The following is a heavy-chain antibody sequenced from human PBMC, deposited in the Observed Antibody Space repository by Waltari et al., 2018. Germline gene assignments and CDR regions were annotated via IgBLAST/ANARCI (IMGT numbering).Heavy chain of an antibody. Sequence: EVQLVESGGGLVQPGRSLSLSCAASGFSFDDYAMHWVRHAPGKGLEWVSGISWNSAIIGYADSVKGRVTIYRDNAKNSLYLQMNSLRAVDTAFYYCTKAGGAYYDILTGYTDAFDIWGQGTMVTVSS. CDR2: ISWNSAII. D-gene: IGHD3-9*01. CDR1: GFSFDDYA. CDR3: TKAGGAYYDILTGYTDAFDI. V-gene: IGHV3-9*01. J-gene: IGHJ3*02.